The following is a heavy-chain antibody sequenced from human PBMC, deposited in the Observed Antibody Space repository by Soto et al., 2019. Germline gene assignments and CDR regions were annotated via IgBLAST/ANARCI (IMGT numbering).Heavy chain of an antibody. CDR2: ISSTTNYI. V-gene: IGHV3-21*06. CDR3: ARESEDLTSNFDY. Sequence: PGGSLRLSCAASGFTFTGYSMNWVRQAPGKGLEWVSSISSTTNYIYYGDSMKGRFTISRDNAKNSLYLEMNSLRAGNTAVYYCARESEDLTSNFDYWGQGTLVTVYS. CDR1: GFTFTGYS. J-gene: IGHJ4*02.